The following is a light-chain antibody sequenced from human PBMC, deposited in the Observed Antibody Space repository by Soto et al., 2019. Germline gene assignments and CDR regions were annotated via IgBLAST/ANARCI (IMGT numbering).Light chain of an antibody. V-gene: IGKV3-15*01. Sequence: EIVMTQSPATLSVSPGERATLSCRASQSVSTNLAWYQQKPGQAPRLLMYGASTRATGIPARFSGSGSGTAFTLTISSLQSEDFAVYYCQQYHNWPTYTFGQGTKLEIK. CDR2: GAS. CDR3: QQYHNWPTYT. J-gene: IGKJ2*01. CDR1: QSVSTN.